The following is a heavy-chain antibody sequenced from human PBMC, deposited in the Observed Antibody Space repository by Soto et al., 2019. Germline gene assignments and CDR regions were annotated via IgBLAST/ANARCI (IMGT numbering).Heavy chain of an antibody. J-gene: IGHJ5*01. CDR2: ISNDGGRT. V-gene: IGHV3-64D*06. Sequence: GVPLRLSCSAAGFTFVSFSMHWIRQTPGKGLEFVSSISNDGGRTYYADSVKGRFTISRDNSKNTLYLQMNSVRTEDTAVYYCVRAMVRGVIIINWFDSWGQGTLVTVSS. CDR3: VRAMVRGVIIINWFDS. D-gene: IGHD3-10*01. CDR1: GFTFVSFS.